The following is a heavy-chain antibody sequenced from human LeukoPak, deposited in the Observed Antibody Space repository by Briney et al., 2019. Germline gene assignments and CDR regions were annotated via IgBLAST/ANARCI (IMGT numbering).Heavy chain of an antibody. D-gene: IGHD6-19*01. CDR3: ASVGYGSGWIFDY. CDR1: GFTFSSYW. Sequence: GGSLRLSCAASGFTFSSYWMSWVRQAPGKGLEWVANIKQDGSEKYYVDSVKGRFTISRDNAKNSLYLQMNSLRAEDTAVYYCASVGYGSGWIFDYWGQGTLVTVSS. V-gene: IGHV3-7*01. CDR2: IKQDGSEK. J-gene: IGHJ4*02.